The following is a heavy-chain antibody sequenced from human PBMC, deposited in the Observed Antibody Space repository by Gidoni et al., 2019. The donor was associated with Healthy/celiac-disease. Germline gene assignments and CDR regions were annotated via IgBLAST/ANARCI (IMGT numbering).Heavy chain of an antibody. CDR2: ISYDGSNK. CDR3: ASACGGDCYRDAFDI. Sequence: QVQLVESGGCVVQPGMSLRLSCSASGFTFRRYAMHWVRPAPGKGLEWVAVISYDGSNKYYADSVKGRFTISRDNSKNTLYLQMNSLRAEDTAVYYCASACGGDCYRDAFDIWGQGTMVTVSS. V-gene: IGHV3-30-3*01. D-gene: IGHD2-21*02. CDR1: GFTFRRYA. J-gene: IGHJ3*02.